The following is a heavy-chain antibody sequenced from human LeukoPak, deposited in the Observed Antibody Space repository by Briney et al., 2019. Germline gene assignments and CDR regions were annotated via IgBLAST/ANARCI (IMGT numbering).Heavy chain of an antibody. J-gene: IGHJ4*02. D-gene: IGHD6-19*01. Sequence: SQTLSLTCVISGDSVSSNSAAWNWIRQSPSRGLEWLGRTYYRSEWYSEYAVSVKSRITINADTSKNRLSLQLDSVTPEDTAVYYCASCVAVPGLPDYWGQGTLVTVSS. CDR1: GDSVSSNSAA. CDR2: TYYRSEWYS. V-gene: IGHV6-1*01. CDR3: ASCVAVPGLPDY.